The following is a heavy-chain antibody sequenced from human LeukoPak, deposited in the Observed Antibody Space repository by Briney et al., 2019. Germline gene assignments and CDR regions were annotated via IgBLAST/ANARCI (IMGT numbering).Heavy chain of an antibody. D-gene: IGHD4/OR15-4a*01. CDR3: ATMVMTTRAFDY. V-gene: IGHV5-51*01. CDR2: IYPGDPDT. CDR1: GYSFTSNW. J-gene: IGHJ4*02. Sequence: GESLKISCKGSGYSFTSNWIGWVRQMPGKGLEWMGIIYPGDPDTGYSPSFQGQVTISADKSISTAYLQWSSLKASDTAMYYCATMVMTTRAFDYWGQGTLVTVSS.